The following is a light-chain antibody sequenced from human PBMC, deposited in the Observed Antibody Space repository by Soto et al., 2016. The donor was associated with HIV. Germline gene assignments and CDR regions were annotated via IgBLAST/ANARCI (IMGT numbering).Light chain of an antibody. J-gene: IGLJ3*02. CDR3: QVWDSSSDHWV. CDR2: QDD. CDR1: KLGDKY. V-gene: IGLV3-1*01. Sequence: SYELTQSPSVSVSPGQTASITCSGNKLGDKYACWYQQKPGQSPVLVIYQDDKRPSGIPERFSGSSSGNTATLTISRVEIGDEADYYCQVWDSSSDHWVFGGGTKLTVL.